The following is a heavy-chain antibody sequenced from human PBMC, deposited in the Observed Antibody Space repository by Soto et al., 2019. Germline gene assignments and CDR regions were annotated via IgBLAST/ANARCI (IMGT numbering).Heavy chain of an antibody. V-gene: IGHV1-3*01. CDR2: INVGNGNT. CDR1: GYTFTSYA. Sequence: QVQLVQSGAEVKKPGASVKVSCEASGYTFTSYAIHWVRQAPGQRLEWMGWINVGNGNTKYSRKFQGRVTITRDTSASTAYIELSSLRSEDTAVYYCARSVGAALSDYWGQGTLVTVSS. D-gene: IGHD1-26*01. CDR3: ARSVGAALSDY. J-gene: IGHJ4*02.